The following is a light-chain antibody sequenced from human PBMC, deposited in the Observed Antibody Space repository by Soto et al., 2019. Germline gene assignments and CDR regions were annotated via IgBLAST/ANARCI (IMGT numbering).Light chain of an antibody. CDR1: SSNIGSNP. V-gene: IGLV1-44*01. Sequence: QSVLTQPPSASGTPGQRVTISCSGSSSNIGSNPVSWYQQLPGTAPKSLIYSDNQRPSVVPDRISGSRSGTSASLAISGLQSEDEAEYYCAAWDDSLRGRVFGGGTKLTVL. CDR2: SDN. J-gene: IGLJ2*01. CDR3: AAWDDSLRGRV.